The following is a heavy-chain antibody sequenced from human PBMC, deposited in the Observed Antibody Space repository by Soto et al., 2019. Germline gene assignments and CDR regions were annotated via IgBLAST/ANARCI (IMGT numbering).Heavy chain of an antibody. D-gene: IGHD3-10*01. CDR3: ASSVVRGVIITYFDY. CDR1: GYTFTSYG. J-gene: IGHJ4*02. CDR2: ISAYNGNT. Sequence: GASVKVSCKASGYTFTSYGISWVRQAPGQGLEWMGWISAYNGNTNYAQKLQGRVTMTTDTSTSTAYMELRSLRSDDTAVYYCASSVVRGVIITYFDYWGRGTLVTVSS. V-gene: IGHV1-18*01.